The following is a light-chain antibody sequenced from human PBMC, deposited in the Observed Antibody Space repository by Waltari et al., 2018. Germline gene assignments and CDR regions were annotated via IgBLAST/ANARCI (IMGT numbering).Light chain of an antibody. CDR1: QGISNS. V-gene: IGKV1-NL1*01. Sequence: DIQMTQSPSSLSASVGDRVTITCRASQGISNSLAWYQQKPGKAPKLLLYGASRLESGGPSRFSGSGSGTDYTLTISSLQPEDFATYYCQQYYSTPWTFGQGTKVEIK. CDR2: GAS. J-gene: IGKJ1*01. CDR3: QQYYSTPWT.